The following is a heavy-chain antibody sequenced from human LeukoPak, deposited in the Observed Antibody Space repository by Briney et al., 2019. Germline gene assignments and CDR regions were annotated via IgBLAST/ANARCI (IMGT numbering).Heavy chain of an antibody. CDR1: GYSISSGYY. J-gene: IGHJ5*02. CDR3: ARYLGYYDSSGYSNWFDP. Sequence: SETLSLTCTVSGYSISSGYYWGWIRQPPGKGLEWIGSIYHSGSTYYNPSLKSRVTISVDTSKNQFSLKLSSVTAADTAVCYCARYLGYYDSSGYSNWFDPWGQGTLVTVSS. D-gene: IGHD3-22*01. CDR2: IYHSGST. V-gene: IGHV4-38-2*02.